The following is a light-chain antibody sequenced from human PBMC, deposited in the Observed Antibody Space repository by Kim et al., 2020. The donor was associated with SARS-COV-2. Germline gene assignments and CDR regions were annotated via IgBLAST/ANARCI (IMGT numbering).Light chain of an antibody. V-gene: IGKV3-11*01. CDR1: QSVSSY. J-gene: IGKJ2*01. CDR3: QQRSNWPSAGRT. CDR2: DAS. Sequence: EIVLTQSPATLSLSPGERATLSCRASQSVSSYLAWYQQKPGQAPRLLIYDASNRATGIPARFSGSGSGTDFTLTISSLEPEDFAVYYCQQRSNWPSAGRTFGQGTKLEI.